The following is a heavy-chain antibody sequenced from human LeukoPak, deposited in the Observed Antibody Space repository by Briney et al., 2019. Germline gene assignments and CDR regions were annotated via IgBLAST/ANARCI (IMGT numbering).Heavy chain of an antibody. V-gene: IGHV3-11*04. CDR1: EFTFGDYY. D-gene: IGHD3-10*01. CDR3: ARCGDGLPCDFDY. Sequence: GGSLRLSCAASEFTFGDYYMSWIRQAPGKGLAWVSYISSTASTKYYADSVKGRFTISRDNAKNSLYLQMNSLRAEDTGVYYCARCGDGLPCDFDYWGQGTLVTVSS. CDR2: ISSTASTK. J-gene: IGHJ4*02.